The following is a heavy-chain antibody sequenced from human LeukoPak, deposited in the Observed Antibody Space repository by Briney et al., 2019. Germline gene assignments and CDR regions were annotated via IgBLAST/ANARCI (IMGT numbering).Heavy chain of an antibody. CDR1: GGSISSYY. V-gene: IGHV4-59*01. D-gene: IGHD3-10*01. CDR3: ASGYGSGSYYPYYYYGMDV. J-gene: IGHJ6*02. Sequence: SETLSLTCIVSGGSISSYYWRWIRQPPGKGLEWVWYIYYSGGTNYNPSLKSRVSISVDTSKNQFSLKLRSVTAADAAVYYCASGYGSGSYYPYYYYGMDVWGQGTTVTVSS. CDR2: IYYSGGT.